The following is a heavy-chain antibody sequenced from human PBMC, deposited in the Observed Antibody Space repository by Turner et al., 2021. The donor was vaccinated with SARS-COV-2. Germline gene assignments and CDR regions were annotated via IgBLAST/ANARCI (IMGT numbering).Heavy chain of an antibody. CDR2: VDPEDCET. J-gene: IGHJ4*02. D-gene: IGHD2-21*02. Sequence: QVHLVQSGAEVKKPGASVTVSCTVSGYTLIELSMHWVRQAPEKGLEGMGGVDPEDCETSYAQKLQGRVTMTEDTSTDTAYMEQSRLRSEDTDMYYCATGYAYCGGDCSIYYWGQGTLVTVSS. V-gene: IGHV1-24*01. CDR3: ATGYAYCGGDCSIYY. CDR1: GYTLIELS.